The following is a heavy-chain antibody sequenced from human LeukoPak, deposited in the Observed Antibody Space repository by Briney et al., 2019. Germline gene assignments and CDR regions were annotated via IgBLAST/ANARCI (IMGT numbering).Heavy chain of an antibody. V-gene: IGHV4-61*08. J-gene: IGHJ4*02. CDR2: IYYSGST. CDR3: ARSDDYVWGSHPFDY. Sequence: SQTLSLTCTVSGGSISSGDYYWSWIRQPPGKGLEWIGYIYYSGSTNYNPSLKSRVTISVDTSKNQFSLKLSSVTAADTAVYYCARSDDYVWGSHPFDYWGQGTLVTVSS. CDR1: GGSISSGDYY. D-gene: IGHD3-16*01.